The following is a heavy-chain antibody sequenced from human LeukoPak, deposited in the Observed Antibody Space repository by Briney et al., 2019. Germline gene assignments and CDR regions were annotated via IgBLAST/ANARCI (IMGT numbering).Heavy chain of an antibody. CDR2: IYYSGST. D-gene: IGHD6-13*01. V-gene: IGHV4-59*01. Sequence: SETLSLTCTVSGVSISSYYWTWIRQPPGEGLEGMGYIYYSGSTNYNPSLKSRVTISVDTSKNQFSLKLSSVTAADTAVYYCARALQPGVYAFDIWGQGTMVTVSS. CDR3: ARALQPGVYAFDI. CDR1: GVSISSYY. J-gene: IGHJ3*02.